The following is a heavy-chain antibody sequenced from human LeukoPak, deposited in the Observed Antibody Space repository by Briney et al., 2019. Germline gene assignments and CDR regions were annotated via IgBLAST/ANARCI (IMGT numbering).Heavy chain of an antibody. V-gene: IGHV1-69*04. CDR1: GGTFSSYT. Sequence: SVKVSCKASGGTFSSYTISWVPQAPGQGLEWMGRIIPILGIANYAQKFQGRVTITADKSTSTAYMELSSLRSEDTAVYYCARDSLGYCSSTSCRPSYYWGQGTLVTVSS. D-gene: IGHD2-2*01. CDR3: ARDSLGYCSSTSCRPSYY. J-gene: IGHJ4*02. CDR2: IIPILGIA.